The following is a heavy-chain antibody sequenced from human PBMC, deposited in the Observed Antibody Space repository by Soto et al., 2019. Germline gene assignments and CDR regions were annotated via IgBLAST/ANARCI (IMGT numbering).Heavy chain of an antibody. V-gene: IGHV4-30-4*08. CDR1: GASITSGDYS. Sequence: QVQLQESGPGLVKPSQALSLTCTVSGASITSGDYSWSWIRHRPGKGLEWIGNISYSGTTDYIPSLKSRLSISIDKSQNQFTLKLNSVTAADTATYYCARMSYFYDKWYFDLWGRGTLVTVSS. CDR2: ISYSGTT. D-gene: IGHD3-22*01. CDR3: ARMSYFYDKWYFDL. J-gene: IGHJ2*01.